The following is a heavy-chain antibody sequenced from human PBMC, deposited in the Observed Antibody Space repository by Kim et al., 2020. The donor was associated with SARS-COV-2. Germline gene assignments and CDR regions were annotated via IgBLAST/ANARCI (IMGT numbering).Heavy chain of an antibody. CDR2: VYYSGST. V-gene: IGHV4-39*07. CDR3: ARGEYQLPYYYYYGIDD. Sequence: SETLSLTCTVSGGSISSSTYYWGWIRQPPGKGLEWIGSVYYSGSTHYNPSLKSRVTISVDTSKNHFSLKLSSVTAADAAVYYCARGEYQLPYYYYYGIDDWGQGTTVTVSS. D-gene: IGHD2-2*01. CDR1: GGSISSSTYY. J-gene: IGHJ6*02.